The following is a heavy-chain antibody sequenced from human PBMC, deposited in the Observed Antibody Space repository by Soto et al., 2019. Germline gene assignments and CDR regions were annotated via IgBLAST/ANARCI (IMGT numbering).Heavy chain of an antibody. CDR2: INTNTGEI. CDR3: ARGRKQRWSQYYFDY. Sequence: ASVKVSCKASGYTFTGNYMNWMRQAPGQGLEWMGWINTNTGEIKYAQKYQARVTMTRDTSTSTAYMALSRLTFDDTAVYFCARGRKQRWSQYYFDYWGQGTLVTVPQ. CDR1: GYTFTGNY. V-gene: IGHV1-2*02. J-gene: IGHJ4*02. D-gene: IGHD5-18*01.